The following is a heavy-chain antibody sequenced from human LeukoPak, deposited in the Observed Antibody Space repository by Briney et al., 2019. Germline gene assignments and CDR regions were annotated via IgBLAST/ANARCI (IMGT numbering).Heavy chain of an antibody. CDR1: GYTFTGYY. CDR2: INPNSGGT. V-gene: IGHV1-2*02. J-gene: IGHJ4*02. Sequence: ASVKVSCKASGYTFTGYYMHWVRQAPGQGLERMGWINPNSGGTNYAQKFQGRATMTRDTSISTAYMELSRLRSDDTAVYYCAREPRNAYYGSGSYGEGLDYWGQGTLVTVSS. D-gene: IGHD3-10*01. CDR3: AREPRNAYYGSGSYGEGLDY.